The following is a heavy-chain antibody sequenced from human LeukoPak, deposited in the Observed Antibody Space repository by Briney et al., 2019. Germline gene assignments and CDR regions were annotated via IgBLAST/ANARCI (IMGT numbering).Heavy chain of an antibody. Sequence: GASVKVSRKASGHTFTSYAMHWVRQAPGQRLEWMGWINAGNGNTKYSQKFQGRVTITRDTSASTAYMELSSLRSEDTAVYYCAREEQGILTGYYGFDYWGREPWSPSPQ. V-gene: IGHV1-3*01. CDR3: AREEQGILTGYYGFDY. J-gene: IGHJ4*02. D-gene: IGHD3-9*01. CDR1: GHTFTSYA. CDR2: INAGNGNT.